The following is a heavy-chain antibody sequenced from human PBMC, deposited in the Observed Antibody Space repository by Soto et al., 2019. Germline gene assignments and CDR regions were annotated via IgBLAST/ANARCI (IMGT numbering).Heavy chain of an antibody. CDR1: GFTFSSYV. J-gene: IGHJ4*02. CDR3: AKGFVGVCYHCSYHFDY. D-gene: IGHD2-8*01. V-gene: IGHV3-23*01. Sequence: GSLRLSCAASGFTFSSYVMNWVRLAPGKGLEWVSGISTSGGNTYYADSVKGRFTISRDNSKNTLYLQMNSLRAEDTAVYYCAKGFVGVCYHCSYHFDYWGQGALVTSPQ. CDR2: ISTSGGNT.